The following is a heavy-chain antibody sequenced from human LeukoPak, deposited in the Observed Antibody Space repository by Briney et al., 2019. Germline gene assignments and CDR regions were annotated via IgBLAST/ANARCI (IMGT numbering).Heavy chain of an antibody. Sequence: SVKVSCKAPGGTFSSYAISWVRQAPGQGLEWMGRIIPILGIANYAQKFQGRVTITADKSTSTAYMELSSLRSEDTAVYYCARAPYYYDSSGYSDWFDPWGQGTLVTVSS. D-gene: IGHD3-22*01. J-gene: IGHJ5*02. CDR2: IIPILGIA. CDR3: ARAPYYYDSSGYSDWFDP. CDR1: GGTFSSYA. V-gene: IGHV1-69*04.